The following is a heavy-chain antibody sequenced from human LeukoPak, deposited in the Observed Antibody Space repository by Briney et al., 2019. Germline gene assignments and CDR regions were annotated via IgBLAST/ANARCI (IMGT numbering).Heavy chain of an antibody. V-gene: IGHV3-48*02. Sequence: GGPLRLSCSASGFTFNTFNMHWVRQAPGKGLQWVSYISSSSNTIYYADSVKGRFTISRDNAKNSLNLQMNSLRDEDTAVYYCARASFQRWLQLGGDWGQGILVTVSS. CDR2: ISSSSNTI. D-gene: IGHD5-24*01. J-gene: IGHJ4*02. CDR3: ARASFQRWLQLGGD. CDR1: GFTFNTFN.